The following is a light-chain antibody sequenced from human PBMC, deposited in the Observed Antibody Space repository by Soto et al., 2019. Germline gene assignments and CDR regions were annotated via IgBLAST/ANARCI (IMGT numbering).Light chain of an antibody. CDR3: AAWDDSLNGYNYV. CDR1: SSNIGSNT. J-gene: IGLJ1*01. V-gene: IGLV1-44*01. CDR2: SNN. Sequence: SVLSQPPSASGTPCQRVTISCSGSSSNIGSNTVNWYQQLPGTAPKLLIYSNNQRPSGVPDRFSGSKSGTSASLAISGLQSEDEADYYCAAWDDSLNGYNYVFGTGTKVTVL.